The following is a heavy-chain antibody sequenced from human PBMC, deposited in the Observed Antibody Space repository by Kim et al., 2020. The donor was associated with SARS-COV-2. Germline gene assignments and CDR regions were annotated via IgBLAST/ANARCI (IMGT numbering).Heavy chain of an antibody. J-gene: IGHJ4*02. V-gene: IGHV4-59*08. CDR3: ARLGGSYYDPGDY. CDR2: IYYSGST. Sequence: SETLSLTCTVSGGSISSYYWSWIRQPPGKGLEWIGYIYYSGSTNYNPSLKSRVTISVDTSKNQFSLKLSSVTAADTAVYYCARLGGSYYDPGDYWGQGTLVTVSS. D-gene: IGHD1-26*01. CDR1: GGSISSYY.